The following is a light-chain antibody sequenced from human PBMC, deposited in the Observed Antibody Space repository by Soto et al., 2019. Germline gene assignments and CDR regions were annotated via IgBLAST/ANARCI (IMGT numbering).Light chain of an antibody. Sequence: EIVLTQSPGTLSLSPGERATLSCRASQSVSSSYLAWYQQKPGQAPRLLIYGASSTATGIPDRFSGSGSGTDFTLTISRLEPEDFAVYYCQQYDSSFTFGPGTKVDVK. CDR3: QQYDSSFT. CDR2: GAS. V-gene: IGKV3-20*01. J-gene: IGKJ3*01. CDR1: QSVSSSY.